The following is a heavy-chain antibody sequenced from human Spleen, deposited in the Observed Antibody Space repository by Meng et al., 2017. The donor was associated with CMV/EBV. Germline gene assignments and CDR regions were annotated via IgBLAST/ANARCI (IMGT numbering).Heavy chain of an antibody. V-gene: IGHV3-11*01. Sequence: GESLKISCAASGFPFSDYYMTWIRQVPGKGLAWVSYISSRGGTIYYADSVKGRFTISRDNAKNSLYLQMNSLRTEDTALYYCAKGSMVRGVIMVGIISDGMDVWGQGTTVTVSS. CDR3: AKGSMVRGVIMVGIISDGMDV. CDR2: ISSRGGTI. D-gene: IGHD3-10*01. J-gene: IGHJ6*02. CDR1: GFPFSDYY.